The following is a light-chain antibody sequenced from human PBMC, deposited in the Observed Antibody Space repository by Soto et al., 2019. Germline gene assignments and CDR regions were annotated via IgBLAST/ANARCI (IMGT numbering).Light chain of an antibody. CDR2: DAS. J-gene: IGKJ1*01. CDR3: QQYNYNPWT. V-gene: IGKV1-5*01. Sequence: DIVMTQSPLTVSATVGDRVTLTCRAGQRIRSWVAWYQQKAGKAPKLVVHDASTLESGVPSRFSGSGSGTEFTLTISSLQPDDFATYYCQQYNYNPWTFGQGTKVDIK. CDR1: QRIRSW.